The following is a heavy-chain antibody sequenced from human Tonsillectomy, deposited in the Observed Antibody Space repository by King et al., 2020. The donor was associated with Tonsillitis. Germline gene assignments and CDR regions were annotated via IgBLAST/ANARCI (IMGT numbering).Heavy chain of an antibody. V-gene: IGHV3-74*01. CDR2: INSDGSST. J-gene: IGHJ3*02. D-gene: IGHD1-26*01. CDR1: GFTFSSYW. CDR3: ATAPGRFSAFDI. Sequence: VQLVESGGGLVQPGGSLRLSCAASGFTFSSYWMHWVRQAPGKWLVWVSRINSDGSSTTYADSVKGRFTISRDNAKNTLYLQMNSLRAEDTAVYYCATAPGRFSAFDIWGQGTMVTASS.